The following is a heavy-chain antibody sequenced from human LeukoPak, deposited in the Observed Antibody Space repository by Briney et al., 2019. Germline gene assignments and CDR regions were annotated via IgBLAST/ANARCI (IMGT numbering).Heavy chain of an antibody. D-gene: IGHD3-10*01. CDR3: AREKLLWFGEVIVLYYGMDV. CDR1: GFTFSSYA. CDR2: ISYDGSNK. Sequence: GGSLRLSCAASGFTFSSYAMHWVRQAPGKGLEWVAVISYDGSNKYYADSAKGRFTISRDNSKNTLYLQMNSLRAEDTAVYYCAREKLLWFGEVIVLYYGMDVWGKGTTVTVSS. J-gene: IGHJ6*04. V-gene: IGHV3-30*04.